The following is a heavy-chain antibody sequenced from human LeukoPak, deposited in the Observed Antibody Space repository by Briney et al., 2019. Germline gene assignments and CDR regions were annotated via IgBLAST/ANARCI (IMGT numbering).Heavy chain of an antibody. V-gene: IGHV1-46*01. J-gene: IGHJ4*02. D-gene: IGHD2-2*01. Sequence: ASVKVSCKASGYTFTSYGISWVRQAPGQGLEWMGIINPSGGSTSYAQKFQGRVTMTRDTPTSTVYMELSSLRSEDTAVYYCARAVPGKVLDCWGQGTLVTVSS. CDR3: ARAVPGKVLDC. CDR1: GYTFTSYG. CDR2: INPSGGST.